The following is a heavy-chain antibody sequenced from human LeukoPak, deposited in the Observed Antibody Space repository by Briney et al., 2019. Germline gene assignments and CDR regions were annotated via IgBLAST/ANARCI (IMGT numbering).Heavy chain of an antibody. CDR1: GFTFSSYS. V-gene: IGHV3-21*01. Sequence: PGGSLRLSCAASGFTFSSYSMNWVRQAPGKGLEWVSSISSSSSYIYYADSVKGRFTISRDNAKNSLNLQMNSLRAEVTAVYYCARDPYSGSYGNYYYYFMDVWGKGTTVTISS. CDR2: ISSSSSYI. J-gene: IGHJ6*03. D-gene: IGHD1-26*01. CDR3: ARDPYSGSYGNYYYYFMDV.